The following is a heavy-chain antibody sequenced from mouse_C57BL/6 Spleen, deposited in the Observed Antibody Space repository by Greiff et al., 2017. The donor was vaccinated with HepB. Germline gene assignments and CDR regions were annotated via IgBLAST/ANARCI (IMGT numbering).Heavy chain of an antibody. CDR2: IHPNSGSN. V-gene: IGHV1-64*01. D-gene: IGHD2-2*01. Sequence: QVQLQQPGAELVKPGASVKLSCKASGYTFTSYWMHWVKQRPGQGLEWIGMIHPNSGSNNYNEKFKSKATLTVDKSSSTAYMQLSSLTSEDSAVYYCARLVTDAMDYWGQGTSVTVSS. CDR3: ARLVTDAMDY. CDR1: GYTFTSYW. J-gene: IGHJ4*01.